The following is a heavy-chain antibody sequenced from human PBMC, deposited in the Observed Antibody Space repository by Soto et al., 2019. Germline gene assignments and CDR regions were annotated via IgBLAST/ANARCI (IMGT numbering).Heavy chain of an antibody. CDR2: IYYSGST. V-gene: IGHV4-59*01. Sequence: SETLSLTCTVSGGSISSYYWNWIRQPPGKGLEWIGYIYYSGSTNYNPSLKSRVTISVDTSKNQFSLKLSSVTAADTAVYYCARDLAPPRSYYDFWSGPFGFDPWGQGTLVTVSS. J-gene: IGHJ5*02. D-gene: IGHD3-3*01. CDR3: ARDLAPPRSYYDFWSGPFGFDP. CDR1: GGSISSYY.